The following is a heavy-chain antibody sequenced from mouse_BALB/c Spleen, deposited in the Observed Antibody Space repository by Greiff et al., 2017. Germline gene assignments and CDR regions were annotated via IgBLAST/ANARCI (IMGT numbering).Heavy chain of an antibody. CDR1: GFTFSNYW. D-gene: IGHD3-1*01. CDR2: IRLKSNNYAT. Sequence: DVQLQESGGGLVQPGGSMKLSCVASGFTFSNYWMNWVRQSPEKGLEWVAEIRLKSNNYATHYAESVKGRFTISRDDSKSSVYLQMNNLRAEDTGIYYCTRPGWVDYWGQGTTLTVSS. J-gene: IGHJ2*01. V-gene: IGHV6-6*02. CDR3: TRPGWVDY.